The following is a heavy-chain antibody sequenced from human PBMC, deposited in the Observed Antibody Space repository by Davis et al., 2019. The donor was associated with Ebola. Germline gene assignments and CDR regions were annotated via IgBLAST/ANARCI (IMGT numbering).Heavy chain of an antibody. Sequence: PGGSLRLSCAASGFTFSDYYMSWIRQAPGKGLVWVSHIIPDGSIRDYADSVKGRFTISRDNAKNTLYLQMNSLRAEDTAVYYCAREKDWQWDVWGQGTTVTVSS. J-gene: IGHJ6*02. CDR2: IIPDGSIR. V-gene: IGHV3-74*01. D-gene: IGHD3/OR15-3a*01. CDR3: AREKDWQWDV. CDR1: GFTFSDYY.